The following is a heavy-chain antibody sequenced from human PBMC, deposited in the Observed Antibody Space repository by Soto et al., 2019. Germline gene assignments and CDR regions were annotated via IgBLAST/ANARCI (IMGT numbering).Heavy chain of an antibody. V-gene: IGHV4-39*01. CDR2: IYYSGST. CDR3: ARQTGDTRPHFDY. Sequence: SETLSLTCTVSGGSISSSSYYWGWIRQPPGKGLEWIGSIYYSGSTYYNPSLKSRVTISVDTSKNQFSLKLSSVTAADKAVYYCARQTGDTRPHFDYWGQGTLVTVSS. CDR1: GGSISSSSYY. D-gene: IGHD7-27*01. J-gene: IGHJ4*02.